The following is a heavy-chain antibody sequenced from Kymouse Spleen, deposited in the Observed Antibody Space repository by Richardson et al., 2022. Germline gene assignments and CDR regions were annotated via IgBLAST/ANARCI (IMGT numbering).Heavy chain of an antibody. CDR3: ARREEVAGGARRGYYYGMDV. J-gene: IGHJ6*02. Sequence: QVQLQQWGAGLLKPSETLSLTCAVYGGSFSGYYWSWIRQPPGKGLEWIGEINHSGSTNYNPSLKSRVTISVDTSKNQFSLKLSSVTAADTAVYYCARREEVAGGARRGYYYGMDVWGQGTTVTVSS. D-gene: IGHD6-6*01. CDR2: INHSGST. V-gene: IGHV4-34*01. CDR1: GGSFSGYY.